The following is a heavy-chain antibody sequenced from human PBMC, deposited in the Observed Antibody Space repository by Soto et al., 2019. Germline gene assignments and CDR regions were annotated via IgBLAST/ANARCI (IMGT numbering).Heavy chain of an antibody. V-gene: IGHV3-11*05. CDR1: GFTFSDYY. CDR3: AREGPGSSSWYVDS. Sequence: QVQLVESGGGLVKPGGSLRLSCAASGFTFSDYYMSWIRQAPGKGVEWLSYISSSSSYINYADSVNGRFTISRDNAKNSLYLQMSRLRAEDTAVYYCAREGPGSSSWYVDSWGQGTLVTVS. J-gene: IGHJ4*02. D-gene: IGHD6-13*01. CDR2: ISSSSSYI.